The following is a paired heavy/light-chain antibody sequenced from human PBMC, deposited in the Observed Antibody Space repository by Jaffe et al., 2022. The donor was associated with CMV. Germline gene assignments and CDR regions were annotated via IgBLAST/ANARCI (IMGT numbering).Heavy chain of an antibody. CDR2: IYYSGST. Sequence: QVQLQESGPGLVKPSETLSLTCTVSGGSISSNYWSWIRQPPGKGLEWIGYIYYSGSTNYNPSLKSRVTISVDTSKNQFSLKLSSVTAADTAVYYCARHMNSYSYGPWGQGTLVTVSS. D-gene: IGHD5-18*01. CDR1: GGSISSNY. CDR3: ARHMNSYSYGP. V-gene: IGHV4-59*08. J-gene: IGHJ4*02.
Light chain of an antibody. CDR1: LDISSW. J-gene: IGKJ5*01. CDR2: AAS. Sequence: DIQMTQSPSSVSASVGDRVTITCRASLDISSWLAWYQQKPGKAPNLLIYAASSLQSGVPSRFSGSGSGTDFTLTISSLQPEDFATYYCQQSHSFPITFGQGTRLEIK. V-gene: IGKV1-12*01. CDR3: QQSHSFPIT.